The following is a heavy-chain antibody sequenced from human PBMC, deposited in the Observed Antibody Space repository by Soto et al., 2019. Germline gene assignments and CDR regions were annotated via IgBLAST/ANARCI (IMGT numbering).Heavy chain of an antibody. Sequence: ASVKVSCKASGGTFSSYAISWVRQAPGQGLEWMGGIIPIFGTANYAQKFQGRVTITADESTSTAYMELSSLRSEDTAVYYCAREVGTVVTAYYYYYGMDVWGQGTTVTVSS. CDR3: AREVGTVVTAYYYYYGMDV. CDR2: IIPIFGTA. D-gene: IGHD2-15*01. CDR1: GGTFSSYA. V-gene: IGHV1-69*13. J-gene: IGHJ6*02.